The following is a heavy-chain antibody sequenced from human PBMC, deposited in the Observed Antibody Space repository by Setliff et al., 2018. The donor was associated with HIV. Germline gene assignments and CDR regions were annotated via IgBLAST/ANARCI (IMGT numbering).Heavy chain of an antibody. V-gene: IGHV3-21*06. Sequence: GGSLRLSCAASGFTFKTKSMNWVRQAPGKGLEWVSSISSSGGHIFYADSVKGRFTISRDNAKDLLYLHMNSLRAEDTAVYYCARDKGTSVWWLDYWGQGSLVTVSS. J-gene: IGHJ4*02. CDR2: ISSSGGHI. CDR3: ARDKGTSVWWLDY. D-gene: IGHD5-12*01. CDR1: GFTFKTKS.